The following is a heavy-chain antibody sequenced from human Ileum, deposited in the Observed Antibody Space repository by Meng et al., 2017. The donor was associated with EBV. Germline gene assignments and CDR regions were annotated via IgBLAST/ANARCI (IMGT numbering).Heavy chain of an antibody. V-gene: IGHV3-23*01. CDR2: IGGIDDNT. J-gene: IGHJ5*02. CDR1: GFTFSIYA. Sequence: EVQLLGLWGGLVQPGGSLRLSCAASGFTFSIYAMSWVRQAPGKGLEWVSAIGGIDDNTYYADSVRGRFTISRDDSKNTLFLQMNSLRADDTAVYYCARGTGSPHWFDPWGQGTLVTVSS. D-gene: IGHD3/OR15-3a*01. CDR3: ARGTGSPHWFDP.